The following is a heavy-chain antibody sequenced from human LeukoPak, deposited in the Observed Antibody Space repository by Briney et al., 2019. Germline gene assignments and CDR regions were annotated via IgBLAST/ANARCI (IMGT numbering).Heavy chain of an antibody. CDR1: GGSISNYY. J-gene: IGHJ5*02. CDR3: ARLGLPRSWFDP. D-gene: IGHD5-18*01. V-gene: IGHV4-59*08. Sequence: PSETLSLTCTVSGGSISNYYWSWIRQSPGKGLEWIGYIYYTGNTNYNPSLESRVIISVGTSKNQFSLKLSSVTAADTAVYYCARLGLPRSWFDPWGQGTLVTVSS. CDR2: IYYTGNT.